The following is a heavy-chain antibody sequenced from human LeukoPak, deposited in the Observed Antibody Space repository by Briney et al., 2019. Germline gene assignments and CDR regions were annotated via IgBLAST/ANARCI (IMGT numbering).Heavy chain of an antibody. D-gene: IGHD3-10*01. J-gene: IGHJ3*02. CDR3: AREYGSGSYKDAFDI. CDR2: IYSGGST. V-gene: IGHV3-66*01. Sequence: GGSLRLSCAASGFTVSSNYMTWVRQAPGKGLEWVSLIYSGGSTSYADSVRGRFTISRDNSKNTLYLQMNSLRAEDTAVYYCAREYGSGSYKDAFDIWGQGTMVTVSS. CDR1: GFTVSSNY.